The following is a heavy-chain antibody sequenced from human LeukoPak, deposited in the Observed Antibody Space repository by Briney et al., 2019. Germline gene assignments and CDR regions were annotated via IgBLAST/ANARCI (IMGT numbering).Heavy chain of an antibody. V-gene: IGHV4-59*12. CDR1: GGSISSYY. J-gene: IGHJ1*01. Sequence: SETLSLTCTVSGGSISSYYWSWIRQPPGKGLEWIGYIYYSGSTNYNPSLKSRVTISVDTSKNQFSLKLSSVTAADTAVYYCARGRPSYYYDSSGYYLGYFQHWGQGTLVTVSS. D-gene: IGHD3-22*01. CDR2: IYYSGST. CDR3: ARGRPSYYYDSSGYYLGYFQH.